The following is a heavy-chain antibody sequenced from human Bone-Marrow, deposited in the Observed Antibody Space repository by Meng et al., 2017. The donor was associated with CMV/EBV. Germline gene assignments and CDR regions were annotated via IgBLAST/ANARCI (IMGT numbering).Heavy chain of an antibody. Sequence: GESLKISCAASGFTFSSYSMNWVRQAPGKGLEWVSAISSSGGSTYYADSVKGRFTISRDNSKNTLYLQMNSLRAEDTAVYYCAKERTHNGRYYHNYFDYWGQGTLVTVSS. CDR3: AKERTHNGRYYHNYFDY. V-gene: IGHV3-23*01. CDR2: ISSSGGST. CDR1: GFTFSSYS. D-gene: IGHD1-26*01. J-gene: IGHJ4*02.